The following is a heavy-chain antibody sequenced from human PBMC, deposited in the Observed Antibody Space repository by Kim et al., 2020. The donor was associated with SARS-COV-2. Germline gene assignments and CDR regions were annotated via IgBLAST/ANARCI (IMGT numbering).Heavy chain of an antibody. Sequence: GGSLRLSCVASGFNFRDYGMTWVRQSPGKGLEWVSAITDDSREKHYGDSVKGRFTVSRDDSKSTQYLQMNSLRVEDTAIYYCARDRRVHGVYEPGEDFWGQGTLVTVSS. CDR1: GFNFRDYG. V-gene: IGHV3-23*01. CDR2: ITDDSREK. J-gene: IGHJ4*02. D-gene: IGHD3-10*01. CDR3: ARDRRVHGVYEPGEDF.